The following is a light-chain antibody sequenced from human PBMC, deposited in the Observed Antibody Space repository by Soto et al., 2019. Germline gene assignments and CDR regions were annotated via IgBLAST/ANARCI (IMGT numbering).Light chain of an antibody. CDR2: GAS. V-gene: IGKV1-13*02. CDR1: QDISSA. J-gene: IGKJ3*01. CDR3: QQCNTYPRT. Sequence: AIQLTQSPSSLSASVGDRVTITCRASQDISSALAWYQHQPGKTPKSLMFGASSLESGVPSRFSGSGSGTEFTLTISSLQPEDFATYYCQQCNTYPRTFGPGTKVDVK.